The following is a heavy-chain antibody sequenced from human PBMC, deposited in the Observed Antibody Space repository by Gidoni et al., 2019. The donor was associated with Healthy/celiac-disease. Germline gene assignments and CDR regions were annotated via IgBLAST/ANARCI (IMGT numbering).Heavy chain of an antibody. J-gene: IGHJ6*02. V-gene: IGHV3-48*02. D-gene: IGHD3-10*01. CDR1: GFTFRSYS. CDR2: ISSSSSTI. CDR3: ARARPPLSGNYYGMDV. Sequence: EVQLVESGGGLVQPGGSLRLSCAASGFTFRSYSMNWVRQAPGKGLEWVSYISSSSSTIYYADSVKGRFTISRDNAKNSLYLQMNSLRDEDTAVYYCARARPPLSGNYYGMDVWGQGTTVTVSS.